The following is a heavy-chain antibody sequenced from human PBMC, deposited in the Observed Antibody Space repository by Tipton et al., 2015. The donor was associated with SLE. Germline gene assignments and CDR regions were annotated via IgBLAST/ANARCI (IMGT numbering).Heavy chain of an antibody. CDR3: ASSVVVTGPYYFDY. V-gene: IGHV3-33*01. J-gene: IGHJ4*02. Sequence: RSLRLSCAASGFTFSSYGMHWVRQAPGKGLEWVAFMRYDGSNKYYADSVKGRFTISRDNSKNTLYLQMNSLRAEDTAVYYCASSVVVTGPYYFDYWGQGTLVTVSS. D-gene: IGHD2-21*02. CDR1: GFTFSSYG. CDR2: MRYDGSNK.